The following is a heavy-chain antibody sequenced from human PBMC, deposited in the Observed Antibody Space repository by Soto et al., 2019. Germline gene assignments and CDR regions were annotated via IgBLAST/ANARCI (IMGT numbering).Heavy chain of an antibody. CDR1: GYTFTSYY. CDR3: ARWNSSGYMDY. D-gene: IGHD6-25*01. CDR2: IIPTVGRT. V-gene: IGHV1-46*01. J-gene: IGHJ4*02. Sequence: QVQLVQSGAEVKKPGASVKVSCKASGYTFTSYYMHWVRQAPGQGLEWMGVIIPTVGRTTYAQNFPGRLTLTRDMSTSTVYMELSSLRPEDTAVYFCARWNSSGYMDYWGQGTLVTVSS.